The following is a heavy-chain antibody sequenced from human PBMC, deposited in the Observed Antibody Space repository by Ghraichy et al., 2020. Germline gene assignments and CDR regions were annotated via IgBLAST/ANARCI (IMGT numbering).Heavy chain of an antibody. Sequence: GGSLRLSCAASGFNFSGNGMHWVRQAPGKGLEWVALVAYDGSNENYADSVKGRFTISRDNSKNTLYLQMNSLRAEDTAVYYCVRFKGGDSDGSFDYWGQGTLVTVSS. V-gene: IGHV3-33*01. CDR3: VRFKGGDSDGSFDY. J-gene: IGHJ4*02. CDR2: VAYDGSNE. D-gene: IGHD2-21*02. CDR1: GFNFSGNG.